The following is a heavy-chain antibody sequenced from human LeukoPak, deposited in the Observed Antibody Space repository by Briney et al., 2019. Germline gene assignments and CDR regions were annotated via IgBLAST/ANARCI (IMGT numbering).Heavy chain of an antibody. D-gene: IGHD3-22*01. CDR2: IHPDGSST. Sequence: GGSLRLSCAASGFTFNTYWMHWVRQAPGKGLVWVSRIHPDGSSTLYADSVKGRFSISRDSAKNTLFLQMSSLRAEDTAVYYCASSGAISIIRNNWFDPWGQGTLVTVSA. CDR1: GFTFNTYW. J-gene: IGHJ5*02. V-gene: IGHV3-74*01. CDR3: ASSGAISIIRNNWFDP.